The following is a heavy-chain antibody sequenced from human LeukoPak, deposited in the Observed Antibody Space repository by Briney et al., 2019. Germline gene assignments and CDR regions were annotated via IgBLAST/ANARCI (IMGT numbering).Heavy chain of an antibody. D-gene: IGHD5-24*01. CDR2: INSDGSTT. CDR3: AKGGGWGEMATIKPYYFDY. Sequence: GGSLRLSCAASGFIFSSYWMHWVRQAPGKGLVWVSRINSDGSTTTYADSVKGRFTISRDNSKNTLYLQMNSLRAEDTAVYYCAKGGGWGEMATIKPYYFDYWGQGTLVTVSS. J-gene: IGHJ4*02. CDR1: GFIFSSYW. V-gene: IGHV3-74*01.